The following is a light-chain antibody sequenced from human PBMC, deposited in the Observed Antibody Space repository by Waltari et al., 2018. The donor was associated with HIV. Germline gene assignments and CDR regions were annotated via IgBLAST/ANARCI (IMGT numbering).Light chain of an antibody. J-gene: IGLJ2*01. CDR2: RSD. CDR1: NSNIGTRP. V-gene: IGLV1-44*01. CDR3: ASWDDSLNGVI. Sequence: QSVLTQTPSASGTPGQRVTISCSGSNSNIGTRPVNWYQQLAGSAPKLLIYRSDLRPSGVPDRFSGSKSATSASLAISGLQSEDEATYYCASWDDSLNGVIFGGGTELTVL.